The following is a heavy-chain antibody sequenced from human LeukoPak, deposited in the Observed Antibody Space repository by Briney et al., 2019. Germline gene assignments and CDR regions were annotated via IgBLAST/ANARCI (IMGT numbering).Heavy chain of an antibody. CDR2: IIPIFGTT. D-gene: IGHD3-10*01. CDR3: ARDRGITLGFDP. CDR1: GDTFTTYV. Sequence: GASVKVSCKASGDTFTTYVISWVRQAPGQGLEWMGVIIPIFGTTKYTQKFQGRVTISADKSTSTAYMELSSLRSEDTAVYYCARDRGITLGFDPWGQGTLVTVSS. J-gene: IGHJ5*02. V-gene: IGHV1-69*06.